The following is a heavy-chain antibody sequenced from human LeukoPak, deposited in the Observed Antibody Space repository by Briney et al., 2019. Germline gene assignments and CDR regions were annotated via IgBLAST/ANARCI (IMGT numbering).Heavy chain of an antibody. CDR3: ASPLGGY. V-gene: IGHV3-43*02. CDR2: ISGDGGST. CDR1: GFTFEDYA. J-gene: IGHJ4*02. Sequence: GGSLRLSCAASGFTFEDYAMHRVRQAPGKRLEWVSLISGDGGSTYYADSVKGRFTISRDNSKYSLYLQMNSLRDEDTALYYCASPLGGYWGRGTLVIVSS.